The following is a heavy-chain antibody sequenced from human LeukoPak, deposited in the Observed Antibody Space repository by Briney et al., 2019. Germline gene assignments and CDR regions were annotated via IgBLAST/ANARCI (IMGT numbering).Heavy chain of an antibody. Sequence: GGSLRLSCAASGFTVSSNYMSWVRQAPGKGLEWVSVIFSGGTTYYADSVKGRFTISRHNSENTLYLQMNSRRGEDTAVYYCARGVLGYSYGFDCWGQGTLVTVSS. CDR1: GFTVSSNY. CDR2: IFSGGTT. CDR3: ARGVLGYSYGFDC. V-gene: IGHV3-53*04. D-gene: IGHD5-18*01. J-gene: IGHJ4*02.